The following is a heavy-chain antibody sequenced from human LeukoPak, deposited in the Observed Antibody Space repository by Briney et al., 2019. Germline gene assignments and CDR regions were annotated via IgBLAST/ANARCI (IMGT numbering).Heavy chain of an antibody. V-gene: IGHV3-23*01. D-gene: IGHD6-19*01. CDR3: ANSKVADFHY. CDR1: GFTFNLYA. Sequence: GGSLRLSCTASGFTFNLYAMIWVRQAPGKGLEWVSAITGSGGSTYYADSVKGRFTISRDNSKNTVYLQMNSLRVDDTAVYYCANSKVADFHYWGQGTRVTVSS. CDR2: ITGSGGST. J-gene: IGHJ4*02.